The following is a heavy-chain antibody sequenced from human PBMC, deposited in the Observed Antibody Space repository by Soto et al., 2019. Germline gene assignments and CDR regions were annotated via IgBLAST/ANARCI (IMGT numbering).Heavy chain of an antibody. Sequence: PGGSLRLSCAASGFTFSSYAMSWVRQAPGKGLEWVSAISGSGGSTYYADSVKGRFTISRDNSKNTLYLQMNSLRAEDTAVYYCAKDLGGYNWNYRLSDAFDIWGQGTMVTVSS. J-gene: IGHJ3*02. V-gene: IGHV3-23*01. D-gene: IGHD1-7*01. CDR3: AKDLGGYNWNYRLSDAFDI. CDR1: GFTFSSYA. CDR2: ISGSGGST.